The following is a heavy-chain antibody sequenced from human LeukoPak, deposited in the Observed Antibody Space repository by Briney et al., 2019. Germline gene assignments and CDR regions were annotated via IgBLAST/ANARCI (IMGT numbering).Heavy chain of an antibody. D-gene: IGHD6-13*01. CDR1: GGSISSSSYY. V-gene: IGHV4-39*07. J-gene: IGHJ5*02. CDR3: ARVGQLVRFDP. Sequence: SETLSLTCTVSGGSISSSSYYWGWIRQPPGKGLEWIGSIYYSGSTYYNPSLKSRVTISVDTSKNQFSLKLSSVTAADTAVYYCARVGQLVRFDPWGQGTLVTVSS. CDR2: IYYSGST.